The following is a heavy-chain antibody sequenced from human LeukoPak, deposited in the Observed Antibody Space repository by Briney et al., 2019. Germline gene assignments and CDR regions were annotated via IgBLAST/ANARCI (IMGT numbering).Heavy chain of an antibody. V-gene: IGHV4-31*03. CDR3: ATPYCSGISCLDVFNM. CDR1: GVPVSDGRYY. Sequence: SETLSLTCNVSGVPVSDGRYYWTWIRQHPGKGLEWIGHKYYSGSAKYNPSLKSRLTISIDTSKNQFSLQLSSVTAADTATYYCATPYCSGISCLDVFNMWGQGTRV. J-gene: IGHJ3*02. CDR2: KYYSGSA. D-gene: IGHD2-2*01.